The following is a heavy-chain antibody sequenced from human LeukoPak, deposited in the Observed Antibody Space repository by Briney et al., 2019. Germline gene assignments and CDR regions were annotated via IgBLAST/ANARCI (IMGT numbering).Heavy chain of an antibody. CDR3: ARDFHYYGSGSYWDWFDP. CDR1: GGSISSYY. CDR2: IYTSGST. J-gene: IGHJ5*02. V-gene: IGHV4-4*07. Sequence: SETLSLTCTVSGGSISSYYWSWIRQPAGKGLEWIGRIYTSGSTNYNPSLKSRVTMSVDTSKNQFSLKLSPVTAADTAVYYCARDFHYYGSGSYWDWFDPWGQGTLVTVSS. D-gene: IGHD3-10*01.